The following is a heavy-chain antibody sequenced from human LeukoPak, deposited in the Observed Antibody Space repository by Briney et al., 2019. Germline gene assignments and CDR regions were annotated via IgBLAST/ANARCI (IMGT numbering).Heavy chain of an antibody. J-gene: IGHJ6*02. D-gene: IGHD3-22*01. Sequence: GGSLRLSCAASGIDFSGYSMHWVRQAPGKGLEWVSYISGSSRTIYYADSVKGRFTISRDNAKNSLHLQINSLRDEDTAVYYCAIRGYYDTTYAYDYHAMDVWGQGTAVTVSS. V-gene: IGHV3-48*02. CDR3: AIRGYYDTTYAYDYHAMDV. CDR1: GIDFSGYS. CDR2: ISGSSRTI.